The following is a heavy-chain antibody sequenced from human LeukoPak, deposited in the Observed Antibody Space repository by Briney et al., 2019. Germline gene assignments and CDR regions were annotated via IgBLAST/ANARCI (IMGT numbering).Heavy chain of an antibody. J-gene: IGHJ4*02. CDR2: ISAYNGST. V-gene: IGHV1-18*01. Sequence: AASVKVSCKASGYTFTSYGISWVRQAPGQGLEWMGWISAYNGSTNYAQKLQGRVTMTTDTSTSTAYMELRSLRSDDTAVYYCARDWVRPTRVDYWGQGTLVTVSS. CDR3: ARDWVRPTRVDY. D-gene: IGHD1-26*01. CDR1: GYTFTSYG.